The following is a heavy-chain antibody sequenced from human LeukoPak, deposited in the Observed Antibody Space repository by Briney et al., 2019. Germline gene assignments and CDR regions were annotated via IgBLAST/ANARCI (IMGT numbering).Heavy chain of an antibody. CDR2: ISRSGDKT. D-gene: IGHD2-15*01. Sequence: GGSLRLSCSASGFTFSNYAMTWVRQAPGQGLEWVSTISRSGDKTYYAASVKGRFTISRDNSKNTLYLQMSSLRAADTAIYYCARFCGPSTCYSGFDSWGQGTLVTVSS. V-gene: IGHV3-23*01. CDR1: GFTFSNYA. J-gene: IGHJ4*02. CDR3: ARFCGPSTCYSGFDS.